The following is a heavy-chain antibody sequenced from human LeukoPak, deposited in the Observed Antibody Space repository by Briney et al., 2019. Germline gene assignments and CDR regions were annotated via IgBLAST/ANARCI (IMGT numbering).Heavy chain of an antibody. CDR2: IYYSGST. Sequence: KPSETLSLTCTVSGGSISSSSYYWGWIRQPPGKGLEWIGSIYYSGSTYYNPSLKSRVTISVDTSKNQFSLKLSSVTAADTAVYYCASRTDIVVVPAAMDYFDYWGQGTLVTVSS. J-gene: IGHJ4*02. CDR3: ASRTDIVVVPAAMDYFDY. V-gene: IGHV4-39*07. D-gene: IGHD2-2*01. CDR1: GGSISSSSYY.